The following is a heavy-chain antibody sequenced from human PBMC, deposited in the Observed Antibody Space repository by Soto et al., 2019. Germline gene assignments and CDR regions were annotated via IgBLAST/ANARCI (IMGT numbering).Heavy chain of an antibody. J-gene: IGHJ1*01. V-gene: IGHV1-46*01. Sequence: ASVKVSCKASGYTLTNYYMHWVRQAPGQGLEWMGMINPSGDDTNYAQKFQGRVTMTRETSTSTVYMELSSLRSDDMAVYYCARGLFSYYDGSGALQYFPHWGQGTLVTVSS. CDR3: ARGLFSYYDGSGALQYFPH. D-gene: IGHD3-22*01. CDR1: GYTLTNYY. CDR2: INPSGDDT.